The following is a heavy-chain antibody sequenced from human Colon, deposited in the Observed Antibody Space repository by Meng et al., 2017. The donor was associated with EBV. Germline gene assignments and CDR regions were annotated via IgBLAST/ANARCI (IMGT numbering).Heavy chain of an antibody. Sequence: VLLQQLGEGLLKPSETLSLTCTVNGGSFSGYVWSWVRQPPGKGMEWIGEVSHPGSANYNPSLKSRVTISVDASEKQFSLRLTSVTAADSAVYYCARVPTTGYKDHWGQGTLVTVSS. D-gene: IGHD3-9*01. CDR1: GGSFSGYV. CDR2: VSHPGSA. V-gene: IGHV4-34*01. J-gene: IGHJ4*02. CDR3: ARVPTTGYKDH.